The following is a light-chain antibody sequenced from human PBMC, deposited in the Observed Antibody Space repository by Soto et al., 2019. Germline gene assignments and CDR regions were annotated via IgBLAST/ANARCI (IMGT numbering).Light chain of an antibody. V-gene: IGKV1-5*03. CDR2: KAS. CDR1: ERISTW. CDR3: QQYNNYLT. J-gene: IGKJ1*01. Sequence: DIQMTQSPSTLSASVGDRVTITCRASERISTWLAWYQQKPGKAPKLLIYKASNLQSGVPSRFSGSGSGTEFTLTISSLQPDDFETYYCQQYNNYLTFGQGTKVEIK.